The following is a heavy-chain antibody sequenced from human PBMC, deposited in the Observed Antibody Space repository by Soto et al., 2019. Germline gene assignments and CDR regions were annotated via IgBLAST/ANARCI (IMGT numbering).Heavy chain of an antibody. D-gene: IGHD1-1*01. CDR2: IKYDGAEK. J-gene: IGHJ4*02. V-gene: IGHV3-7*05. CDR3: ARDGIAPGLYFDH. CDR1: GFTFSDYW. Sequence: GGSLRLSCAASGFTFSDYWMNWVRQAPGKGLEWVASIKYDGAEKTYVDSVKGRFTISRDNPKNSVYLQMASLRAEDTAVYYCARDGIAPGLYFDHWGQGTPVTVSS.